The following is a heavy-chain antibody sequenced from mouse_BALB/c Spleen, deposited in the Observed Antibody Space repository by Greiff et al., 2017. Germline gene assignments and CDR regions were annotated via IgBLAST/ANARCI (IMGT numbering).Heavy chain of an antibody. Sequence: VQLQQSGGGLVKPGGSLKLSCAASGFTFSSYAMSWVRQSPEKRLEWVAEISSGGSYTYYPDTVTGRFTISRDNAKNTLYLEMSSLRSEDTAMYYCARDRDSSGYYAMDYWGQGTSVTVSS. CDR2: ISSGGSYT. CDR3: ARDRDSSGYYAMDY. V-gene: IGHV5-9-4*01. CDR1: GFTFSSYA. J-gene: IGHJ4*01. D-gene: IGHD3-2*01.